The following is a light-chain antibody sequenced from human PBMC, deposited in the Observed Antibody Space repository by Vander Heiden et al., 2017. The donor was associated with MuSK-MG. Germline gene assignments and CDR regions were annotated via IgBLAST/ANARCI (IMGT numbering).Light chain of an antibody. V-gene: IGKV1-39*01. CDR3: QQSESTPIT. Sequence: DIQITQFPSSLSASVGDRVTITCRASQSISSYLNWHQQNPGKAPKLLLYAASSLLSGVPSRFSGSGSGTDFTLTISRLQPEDFATYYCQQSESTPITFGQGTLMEIK. CDR2: AAS. CDR1: QSISSY. J-gene: IGKJ5*01.